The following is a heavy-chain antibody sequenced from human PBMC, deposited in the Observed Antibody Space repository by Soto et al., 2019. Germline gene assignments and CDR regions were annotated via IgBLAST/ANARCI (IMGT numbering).Heavy chain of an antibody. D-gene: IGHD3-22*01. CDR3: VRSLAMIPNFDY. Sequence: QVQQQESGPGLVKPSENLSLTCTVSGGSISTDYWSWIRQPPGKGLEWIGCIYYNGNTYYNPSLTSRVTVSKDTSKNQFSLKLTSVTAADTAVYFCVRSLAMIPNFDYWGQGALVTVSS. J-gene: IGHJ4*02. V-gene: IGHV4-59*08. CDR2: IYYNGNT. CDR1: GGSISTDY.